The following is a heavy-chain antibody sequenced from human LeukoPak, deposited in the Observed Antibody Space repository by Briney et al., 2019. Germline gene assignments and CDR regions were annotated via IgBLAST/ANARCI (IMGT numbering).Heavy chain of an antibody. CDR2: IWYDGSNK. CDR3: ASRRGGIVGDY. CDR1: GFTFSSYG. Sequence: GGSLRLSCSASGFTFSSYGMHWVRQAPGKGLEWVALIWYDGSNKYYADSVKGRFTISRDNSKNTVYLQMNSLRAEDTAVYYCASRRGGIVGDYWGQGTLVTVSS. J-gene: IGHJ4*02. D-gene: IGHD2-15*01. V-gene: IGHV3-33*01.